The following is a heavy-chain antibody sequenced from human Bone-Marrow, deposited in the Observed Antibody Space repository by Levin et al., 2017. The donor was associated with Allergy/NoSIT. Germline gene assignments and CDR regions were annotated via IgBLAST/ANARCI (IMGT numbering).Heavy chain of an antibody. CDR1: GFTFDVYG. CDR3: VKGYGDYVTQYVMDV. J-gene: IGHJ6*02. Sequence: GGSLRLSCVASGFTFDVYGLTWVRHIPGKGLEWVSGINWNGGSTAYADSVRGRFTVSRDNGKNSLYLQMHNLRAEDTALYYCVKGYGDYVTQYVMDVWGQGTTVIVSS. CDR2: INWNGGST. D-gene: IGHD4-17*01. V-gene: IGHV3-20*04.